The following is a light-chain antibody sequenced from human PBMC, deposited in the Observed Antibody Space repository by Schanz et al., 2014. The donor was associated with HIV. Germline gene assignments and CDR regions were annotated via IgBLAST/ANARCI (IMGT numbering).Light chain of an antibody. CDR2: DYH. V-gene: IGLV1-51*01. CDR1: ALNIGRNS. J-gene: IGLJ2*01. CDR3: GAWDSGRRAVV. Sequence: QSVLTQPPSVSAAPGQRVTISCSGSALNIGRNSVSWYQQFPGTAPNLLIYDYHERPSEIRDRFSGSKSGQSATLAINGLQTGDEADYYCGAWDSGRRAVVFGGGTKLTVL.